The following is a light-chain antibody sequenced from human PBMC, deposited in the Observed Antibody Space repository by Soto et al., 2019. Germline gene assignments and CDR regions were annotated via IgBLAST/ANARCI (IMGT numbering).Light chain of an antibody. CDR3: QHYETCSRT. CDR2: DAS. V-gene: IGKV1-5*01. J-gene: IGKJ4*01. Sequence: DIEMTQSPATLSASLGETVTLTCRASQRVGRRLAWYQQKPGQPPKLLIYDASTWSRGVPARFSGSGSGTNFTLTIASLQSDDFAIYYCQHYETCSRTFGGGTKVEI. CDR1: QRVGRR.